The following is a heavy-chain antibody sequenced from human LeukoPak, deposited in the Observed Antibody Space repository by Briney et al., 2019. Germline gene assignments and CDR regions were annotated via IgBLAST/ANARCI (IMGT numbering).Heavy chain of an antibody. J-gene: IGHJ4*02. CDR3: AKDYYDDTSGYFDY. V-gene: IGHV3-23*01. D-gene: IGHD3-22*01. Sequence: SGGSLRLSCAASGFPFSSYAMSWVRQAPGRGLEWVSAISGSGVNTYYADSVKGRFTISRDNSKNTLYLQMNSLRAEDTAVYYCAKDYYDDTSGYFDYWGQGTLVTVSS. CDR1: GFPFSSYA. CDR2: ISGSGVNT.